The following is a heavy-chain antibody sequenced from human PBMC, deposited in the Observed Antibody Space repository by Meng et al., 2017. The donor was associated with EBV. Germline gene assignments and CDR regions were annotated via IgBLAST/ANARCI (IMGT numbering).Heavy chain of an antibody. CDR2: ISAYNGNT. Sequence: QVQLWESGAEVKKPWASVKGSCKAYGYTFTSYGISWVRQAPGQGLEWMGWISAYNGNTNYAQKLQGRVTMTTDTSTSTAYMELRSLRSDDTAVYYCARETSGYDFNWFDPWGQGTLVTVSS. V-gene: IGHV1-18*01. D-gene: IGHD5-12*01. CDR1: GYTFTSYG. J-gene: IGHJ5*02. CDR3: ARETSGYDFNWFDP.